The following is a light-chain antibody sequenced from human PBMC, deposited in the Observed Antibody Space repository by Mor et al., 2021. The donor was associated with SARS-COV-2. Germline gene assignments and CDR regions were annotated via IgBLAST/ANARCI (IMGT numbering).Light chain of an antibody. CDR3: QVWDSPSDHWV. CDR1: KIGSKS. V-gene: IGLV3-21*04. Sequence: VSVAPGKTARITCGGNKIGSKSVHWYQQKPGQAPVLVIYDDSDRPSGIPERLSGSNSGNTATLTISRVEAGDEADYYCQVWDSPSDHWVFGGGTK. CDR2: DDS. J-gene: IGLJ3*02.